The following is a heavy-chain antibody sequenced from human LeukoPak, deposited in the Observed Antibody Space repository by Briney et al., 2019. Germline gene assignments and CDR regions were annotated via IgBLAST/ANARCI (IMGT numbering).Heavy chain of an antibody. Sequence: GGSLRLSCAASGFSFSSYAMHWVRQAPGKGLEWVAVISYDGSNKYYADSVKGRFTISRDNSKNTLYLQMNSLRAEDTAVYYCARVPCHDGPGCWYFDLWGRGTLVTVSS. V-gene: IGHV3-30-3*01. CDR2: ISYDGSNK. J-gene: IGHJ2*01. CDR1: GFSFSSYA. CDR3: ARVPCHDGPGCWYFDL. D-gene: IGHD3-16*01.